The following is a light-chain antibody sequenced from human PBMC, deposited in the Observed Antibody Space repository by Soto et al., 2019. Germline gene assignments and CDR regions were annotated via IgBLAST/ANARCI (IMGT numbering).Light chain of an antibody. J-gene: IGKJ1*01. CDR1: QSVSSSY. CDR3: QQYGSSFWT. CDR2: GAS. V-gene: IGKV3-20*01. Sequence: EIVLTQSPGTLSLSPGERATLSCRASQSVSSSYLAWYQQKPGQAPRLLIYGASSRATGIPDRFSGSGSGTDFTHTISRLDPEDFAVYYCQQYGSSFWTFGQGTKVDIK.